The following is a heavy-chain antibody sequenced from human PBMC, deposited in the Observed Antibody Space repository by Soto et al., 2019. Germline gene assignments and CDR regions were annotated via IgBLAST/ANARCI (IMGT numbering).Heavy chain of an antibody. J-gene: IGHJ4*02. CDR3: AREVSWVSAAGKTHYFDY. D-gene: IGHD6-13*01. CDR1: GFTVSSNY. V-gene: IGHV3-53*01. Sequence: GGSLRLSCAASGFTVSSNYMSWVRQAPGKGLEWVSVIYSGGSTYYADSVKGRFTISRDNSKNTLYLQMNSLRAEDTAVYYCAREVSWVSAAGKTHYFDYWGQGTLVTVSS. CDR2: IYSGGST.